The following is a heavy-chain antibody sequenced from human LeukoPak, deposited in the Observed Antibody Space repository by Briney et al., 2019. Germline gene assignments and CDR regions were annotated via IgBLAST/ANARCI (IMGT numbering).Heavy chain of an antibody. CDR2: ISGSGGST. CDR3: AKANAREFDY. V-gene: IGHV3-23*01. Sequence: PGGSLRLSCAASGFTFSSYAMSWVRQAPWKGLERVSAISGSGGSTYYADSVKGRFTISRDNSKNTLYLQINTLRAEDTAMYYCAKANAREFDYWGQGTLVIVSS. CDR1: GFTFSSYA. J-gene: IGHJ4*02. D-gene: IGHD6-6*01.